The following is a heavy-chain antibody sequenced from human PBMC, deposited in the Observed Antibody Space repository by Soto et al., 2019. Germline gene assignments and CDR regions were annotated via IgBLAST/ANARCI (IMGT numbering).Heavy chain of an antibody. D-gene: IGHD5-12*01. Sequence: XSVKVSCKVSGYTFTELSIHWVRQAPGKGLEWMGGFDPEDGETIYAQKFQGRVTMTEDTSTDTAYMELSSLRSEDTAVYYCAKGIAWGYSQTYWGQGTLVTVSS. J-gene: IGHJ4*02. CDR3: AKGIAWGYSQTY. CDR2: FDPEDGET. V-gene: IGHV1-24*01. CDR1: GYTFTELS.